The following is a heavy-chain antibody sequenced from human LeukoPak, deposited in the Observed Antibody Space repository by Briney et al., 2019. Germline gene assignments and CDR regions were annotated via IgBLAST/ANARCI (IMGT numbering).Heavy chain of an antibody. D-gene: IGHD3-22*01. CDR1: GYTFTGYY. J-gene: IGHJ4*02. CDR2: INPNSGGT. CDR3: ARDRHYYDSSNDY. V-gene: IGHV1-2*02. Sequence: ASVKVSCKASGYTFTGYYMHWVRQAPGQGLEWMGWINPNSGGTNYAQKFQGRVTMTRDTSISTAYMKLSRLRSDDTAVYYCARDRHYYDSSNDYWGQGTLVTVSS.